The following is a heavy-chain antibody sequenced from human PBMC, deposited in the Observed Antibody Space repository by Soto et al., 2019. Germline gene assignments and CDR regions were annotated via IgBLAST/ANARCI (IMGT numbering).Heavy chain of an antibody. CDR2: ISDGGST. V-gene: IGHV4-59*01. J-gene: IGHJ4*02. Sequence: PSETLSLTCNVSGGSIYTYYWSWIRQSPGKGLEWIGYISDGGSTNYNPSLKSRVTISVDTSKNQFSLRLSSVTTADTALYYCARTTAVPNTLRSRYFFDYWGQGTLVTVSS. CDR3: ARTTAVPNTLRSRYFFDY. D-gene: IGHD4-17*01. CDR1: GGSIYTYY.